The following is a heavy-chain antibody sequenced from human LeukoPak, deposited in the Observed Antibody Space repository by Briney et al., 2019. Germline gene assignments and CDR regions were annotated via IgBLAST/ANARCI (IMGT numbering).Heavy chain of an antibody. CDR3: ARDSWGIAARLDYYYYYMDV. CDR1: GGSISSYY. J-gene: IGHJ6*03. CDR2: IYTRGST. D-gene: IGHD6-6*01. Sequence: KPSETLSLTCTVSGGSISSYYWSWIRQPAGKGLEWIGRIYTRGSTNYNPSLKSRVTISVDTSKNQFSLKLSSVTAADTAVYYCARDSWGIAARLDYYYYYMDVWGKGTTVTVSS. V-gene: IGHV4-4*07.